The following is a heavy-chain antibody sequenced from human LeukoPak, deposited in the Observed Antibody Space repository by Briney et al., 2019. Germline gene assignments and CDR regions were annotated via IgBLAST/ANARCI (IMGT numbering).Heavy chain of an antibody. D-gene: IGHD6-25*01. CDR2: IRQDGSDK. V-gene: IGHV3-7*01. J-gene: IGHJ4*02. CDR3: ARDLFLSGIPAAGVFDY. CDR1: GFTFSNYW. Sequence: GGSLRLSCAASGFTFSNYWMSWVRQAPGKGLEGVANIRQDGSDKYYMESVKGRFTISRDNANSSLYLQMNSLTAEDTAVYYCARDLFLSGIPAAGVFDYWGQGTLVTVSS.